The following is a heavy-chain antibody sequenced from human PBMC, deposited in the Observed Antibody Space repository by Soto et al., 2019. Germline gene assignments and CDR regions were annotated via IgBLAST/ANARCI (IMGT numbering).Heavy chain of an antibody. CDR3: ARDHFPSPLLRAFDI. CDR2: IKQDGSEK. V-gene: IGHV3-7*01. J-gene: IGHJ3*02. Sequence: HPGGSLRLSCAASGFTFSSYWMSWVRQAPGKGLEWVANIKQDGSEKYYVDSVKGRFTISRDNAKNSLYLQMNSLRAEDTAVYYCARDHFPSPLLRAFDIWGQGTMVTVSS. CDR1: GFTFSSYW.